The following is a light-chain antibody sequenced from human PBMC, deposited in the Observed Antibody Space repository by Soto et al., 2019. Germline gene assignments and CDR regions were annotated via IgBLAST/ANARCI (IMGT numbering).Light chain of an antibody. CDR3: QSYDSSLSGYV. V-gene: IGLV1-40*01. CDR1: SSNIGAGYD. J-gene: IGLJ1*01. Sequence: QSVQTQPPSESGAPGQRVTISCTGSSSNIGAGYDVHWYQQLPGTAPKLLIYGNSNRPSGVPDRFSGSKSGTSASLAITGLQAEDEAHYYCQSYDSSLSGYVFGTGTKLTFL. CDR2: GNS.